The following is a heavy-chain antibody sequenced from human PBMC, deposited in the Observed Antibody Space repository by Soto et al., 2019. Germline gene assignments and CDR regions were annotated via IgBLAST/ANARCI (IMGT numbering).Heavy chain of an antibody. J-gene: IGHJ3*02. Sequence: PGGSLRLSCAASGFTVSSNYMSWVRQAPGKGQQWISVIYSGGSTYYADSVKGRFTISRDNSKNTLYLQMNSLRAEDTAVYYCARVTYYDSSGYYPYAFDIWGQGT. CDR1: GFTVSSNY. CDR3: ARVTYYDSSGYYPYAFDI. CDR2: IYSGGST. D-gene: IGHD3-22*01. V-gene: IGHV3-66*01.